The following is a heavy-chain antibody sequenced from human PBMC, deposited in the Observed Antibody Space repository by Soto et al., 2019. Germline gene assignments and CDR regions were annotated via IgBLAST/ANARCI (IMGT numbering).Heavy chain of an antibody. CDR2: ISYDGSNK. CDR3: ARGPYAGESSGSLP. Sequence: QVQLVESGGGVVQPGRSLRLSCAASGFTFSSYAMHWVRQAPGKGLEWVAVISYDGSNKYYADSVKGRFTISRDNSKNTLYLQMNSLRAEDTAVYYCARGPYAGESSGSLPWGQGTLVTVSS. CDR1: GFTFSSYA. V-gene: IGHV3-30-3*01. D-gene: IGHD3-22*01. J-gene: IGHJ4*02.